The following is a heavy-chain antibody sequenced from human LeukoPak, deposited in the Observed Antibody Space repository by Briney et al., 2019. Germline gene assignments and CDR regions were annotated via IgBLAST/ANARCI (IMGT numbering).Heavy chain of an antibody. CDR1: GFTFSSYS. J-gene: IGHJ4*02. Sequence: NPGGSLRLSCAASGFTFSSYSMNWVRQAPGKGLEWVSSISSSSSYIYYADSVKGRFTISRDNAKNSLYLQMNSLRAEDTAVYYCARVRGYSYGHYEHVDYWGQGTLSPSPQ. CDR2: ISSSSSYI. D-gene: IGHD5-18*01. V-gene: IGHV3-21*01. CDR3: ARVRGYSYGHYEHVDY.